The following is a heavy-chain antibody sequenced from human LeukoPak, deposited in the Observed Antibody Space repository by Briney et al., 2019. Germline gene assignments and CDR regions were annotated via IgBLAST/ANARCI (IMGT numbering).Heavy chain of an antibody. V-gene: IGHV1-3*01. CDR3: ARSGDNWSCDN. Sequence: ASVKVSCKASGYTFSHYGVQWVRQAPGQPLEWLGWINAGTGDGIYSQKFQGRLTLTSDTSATTLYLELNSLTFEDTAVYYCARSGDNWSCDNWGQGTLVTVSS. J-gene: IGHJ4*02. CDR2: INAGTGDG. D-gene: IGHD5-24*01. CDR1: GYTFSHYG.